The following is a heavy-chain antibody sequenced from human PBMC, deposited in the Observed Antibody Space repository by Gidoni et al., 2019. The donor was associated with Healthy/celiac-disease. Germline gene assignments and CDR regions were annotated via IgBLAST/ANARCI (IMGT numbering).Heavy chain of an antibody. CDR3: ARSLPESHDSSGYFDY. V-gene: IGHV4-59*01. CDR1: GGSNGSYY. Sequence: QVQLQESGPGLAKPSETLFLTCTTSGGSNGSYYCSWIRQPPGQGLEWIGYISYSGSTNYNPSLKSRVTISVDTSKNQFSLKLSAVTAADTAVYYWARSLPESHDSSGYFDYWGQGTLVTVSS. J-gene: IGHJ4*02. D-gene: IGHD3-22*01. CDR2: ISYSGST.